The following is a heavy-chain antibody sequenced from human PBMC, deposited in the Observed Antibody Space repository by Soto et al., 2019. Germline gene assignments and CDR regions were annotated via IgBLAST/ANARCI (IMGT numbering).Heavy chain of an antibody. CDR1: GGTFSSYA. CDR3: ASVRVGATTPSSYHYYRMDV. Sequence: SVKVSCKASGGTFSSYAISWVRQAPGQGLEWMGGIIPIFGTANYAQKFQGRVTITADKSTSTAYMELSSLRSEDTAVYYCASVRVGATTPSSYHYYRMDVWGQGTTVTVSS. D-gene: IGHD1-26*01. V-gene: IGHV1-69*06. CDR2: IIPIFGTA. J-gene: IGHJ6*02.